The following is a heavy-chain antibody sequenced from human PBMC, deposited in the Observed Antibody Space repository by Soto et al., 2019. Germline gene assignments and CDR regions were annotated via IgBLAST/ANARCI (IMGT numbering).Heavy chain of an antibody. CDR1: GFTFSSYA. Sequence: GGSLRLSCAASGFTFSSYAMSWVRQAPGKGLEWVSAISGSGGSTYYADSVKGRFTISRDNSKNTLYLQMNSLRAEDTAVFYCVKVPGYCSGGSCFNWFDPWGQGPLVTVSS. V-gene: IGHV3-23*01. CDR3: VKVPGYCSGGSCFNWFDP. D-gene: IGHD2-15*01. CDR2: ISGSGGST. J-gene: IGHJ5*02.